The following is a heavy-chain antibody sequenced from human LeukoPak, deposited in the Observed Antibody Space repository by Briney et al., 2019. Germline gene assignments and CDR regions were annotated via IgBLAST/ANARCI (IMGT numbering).Heavy chain of an antibody. CDR1: GGSISSSSYY. V-gene: IGHV3-20*04. Sequence: PSETLSLTCTVSGGSISSSSYYWGWIRQPPGKGLEWVSGINWNGGSTGYANSVKGRFTISRDNAKNSLYLQMNSLRAEDTALYYCARGLGMTTYYFDYWGQGTLVTVSS. D-gene: IGHD4-17*01. CDR2: INWNGGST. J-gene: IGHJ4*02. CDR3: ARGLGMTTYYFDY.